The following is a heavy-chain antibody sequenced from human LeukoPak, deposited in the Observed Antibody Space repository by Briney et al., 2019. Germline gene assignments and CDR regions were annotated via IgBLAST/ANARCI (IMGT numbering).Heavy chain of an antibody. CDR3: AKFSPTPLLNYYYYGMDV. J-gene: IGHJ6*02. V-gene: IGHV3-23*01. CDR2: FSGSGGSI. CDR1: GITLSSFA. Sequence: PGGSLRLPCAASGITLSSFAMSWVRQAPGTGLEWVSCFSGSGGSIYYADSVKGRFTISRDNSKNTLYLQMNSLRAEDTAVYYCAKFSPTPLLNYYYYGMDVWGQGTTVTVSS.